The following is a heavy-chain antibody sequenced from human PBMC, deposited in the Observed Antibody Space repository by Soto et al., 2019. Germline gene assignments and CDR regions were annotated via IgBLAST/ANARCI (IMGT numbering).Heavy chain of an antibody. CDR3: ARGFRVAATRWWFDP. D-gene: IGHD2-15*01. Sequence: SVKVSCKASGGTFSSYAISWVRQAPGQGLEWMGGIIPIFGTANYAQKFQGRVTITADESTSTAYMELSSLRSEDTAVYYCARGFRVAATRWWFDPWGQGTLVTVSS. CDR1: GGTFSSYA. J-gene: IGHJ5*02. V-gene: IGHV1-69*13. CDR2: IIPIFGTA.